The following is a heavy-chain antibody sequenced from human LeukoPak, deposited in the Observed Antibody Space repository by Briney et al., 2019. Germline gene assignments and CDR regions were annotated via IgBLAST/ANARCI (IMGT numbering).Heavy chain of an antibody. J-gene: IGHJ3*02. CDR2: ISSGTSYI. CDR3: ATRYGSGRGGLGAFDI. D-gene: IGHD3-10*01. CDR1: GFTFNTYT. Sequence: KPGGSLRLSCAASGFTFNTYTMNWVRQAPGKGLEWVSSISSGTSYIYYADSVKGRFTISRDNAKNSLYLQMNSLRAEDTAVYYCATRYGSGRGGLGAFDIWGQGTMVTVSS. V-gene: IGHV3-21*04.